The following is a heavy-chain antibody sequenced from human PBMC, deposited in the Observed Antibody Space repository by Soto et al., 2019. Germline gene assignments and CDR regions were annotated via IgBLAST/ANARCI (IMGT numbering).Heavy chain of an antibody. CDR1: GFTISDAW. Sequence: EVQLVESGGGLVKPGGSLRLSCAAYGFTISDAWVNWVRQAPGMGLEWVGRIKSIPDGGTTDFAAPVKARFAISRDDSKNMVYLQINSLNTEDTAVYYCSTDSHFSSVFVRPDYWGHGTLVIVSS. V-gene: IGHV3-15*07. CDR3: STDSHFSSVFVRPDY. D-gene: IGHD3-10*01. CDR2: IKSIPDGGTT. J-gene: IGHJ4*01.